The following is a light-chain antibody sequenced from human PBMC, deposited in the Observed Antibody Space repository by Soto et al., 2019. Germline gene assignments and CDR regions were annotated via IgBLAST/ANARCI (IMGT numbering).Light chain of an antibody. Sequence: DIQMTQSTSTLSASVGYRVSITCRASQSITNWLAWYQQKPGKAPKLLIYHDSSLESGVPSRFSGSASGTEFTLTISSLQPDDSATYYCQQYKSYSTFSQGTKVDFK. CDR3: QQYKSYST. CDR1: QSITNW. V-gene: IGKV1-5*01. J-gene: IGKJ1*01. CDR2: HDS.